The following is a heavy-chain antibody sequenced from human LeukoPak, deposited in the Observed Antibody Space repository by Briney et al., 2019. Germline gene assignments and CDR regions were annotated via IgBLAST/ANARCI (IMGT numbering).Heavy chain of an antibody. CDR3: AKPPMVRGVIIGPEDWYFDL. Sequence: GGSLRLPCAASGFTFSSYWMSWVRQAPGKGLEWVANIKQDGSEKYYVDSVKGRFTISRDNAKNSLYLQMNSLRAEDTALYYCAKPPMVRGVIIGPEDWYFDLWGRGTLVTVSS. CDR1: GFTFSSYW. J-gene: IGHJ2*01. CDR2: IKQDGSEK. D-gene: IGHD3-10*01. V-gene: IGHV3-7*03.